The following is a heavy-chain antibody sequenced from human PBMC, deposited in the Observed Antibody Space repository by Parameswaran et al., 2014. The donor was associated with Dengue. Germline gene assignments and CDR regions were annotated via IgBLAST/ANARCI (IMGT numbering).Heavy chain of an antibody. CDR2: IYHSGST. Sequence: WIRQPPGKGLEWIGSIYHSGSTYYNPSLKSRVTISVDTSKNQFSLKLSSVTAADTAVYYCARVGTIPGIAVAGFFESPYYFDYWGQGTLVTVSS. V-gene: IGHV4-38-2*02. J-gene: IGHJ4*02. D-gene: IGHD6-19*01. CDR3: ARVGTIPGIAVAGFFESPYYFDY.